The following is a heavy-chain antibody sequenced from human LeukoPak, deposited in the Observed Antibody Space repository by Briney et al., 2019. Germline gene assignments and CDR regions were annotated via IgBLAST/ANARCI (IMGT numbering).Heavy chain of an antibody. V-gene: IGHV4-59*08. CDR2: IYYSGST. J-gene: IGHJ3*02. Sequence: SETLSLTCTVSGGSISSYYWSWIRQPPGKGLEWIGYIYYSGSTNYNPSLKSRVTISVDTSKNQFSLKLSSVTAADTAVYYCARLGMAVAGLAFDIWGQGTMVTVSS. D-gene: IGHD6-19*01. CDR3: ARLGMAVAGLAFDI. CDR1: GGSISSYY.